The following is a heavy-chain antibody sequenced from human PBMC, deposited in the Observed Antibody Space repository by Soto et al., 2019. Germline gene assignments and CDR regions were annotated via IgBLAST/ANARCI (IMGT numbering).Heavy chain of an antibody. V-gene: IGHV1-69*13. Sequence: SVKVSCKASGGTFSSYAISWVRQAPGQGLEWMGGIIPIFGTANYAQKFQGRVTITADESTSTAYMELSSLRSEDTALYYCARVQPYGGNSGWFDPWGQGTLVTVSS. J-gene: IGHJ5*02. CDR3: ARVQPYGGNSGWFDP. CDR1: GGTFSSYA. CDR2: IIPIFGTA. D-gene: IGHD4-17*01.